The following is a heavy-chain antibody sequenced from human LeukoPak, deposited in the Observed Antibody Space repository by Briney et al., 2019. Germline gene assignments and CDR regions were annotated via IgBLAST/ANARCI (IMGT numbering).Heavy chain of an antibody. CDR2: ISCNSGSI. CDR1: GFSASINY. CDR3: AKGTANHLLLYYFDY. D-gene: IGHD1-14*01. J-gene: IGHJ4*02. Sequence: GGCLRPSCPPSGFSASINYMGWVSLARGGGMGWVSGISCNSGSIGYADSVKGRFTISRDNAKNSLYLQMNSLRAEDTAVYYCAKGTANHLLLYYFDYWGQGTLVTVSS. V-gene: IGHV3-9*02.